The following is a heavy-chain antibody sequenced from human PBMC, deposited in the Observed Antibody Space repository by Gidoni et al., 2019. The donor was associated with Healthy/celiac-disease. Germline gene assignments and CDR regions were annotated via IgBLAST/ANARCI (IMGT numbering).Heavy chain of an antibody. CDR1: GYTFPSYG. V-gene: IGHV1-18*01. CDR3: ARDFFSGIGLLWFGESGYGGSGGFDY. D-gene: IGHD3-10*01. Sequence: QVQLVQSGAEVKKPGASVTVSCQASGYTFPSYGISRVRPAPGQGLEWMGWISAYNGNTNYAQKLQGRVTMTTDTSTSTAYMELRSLRSDDTAVYYCARDFFSGIGLLWFGESGYGGSGGFDYWGQGTLVTVSS. CDR2: ISAYNGNT. J-gene: IGHJ4*02.